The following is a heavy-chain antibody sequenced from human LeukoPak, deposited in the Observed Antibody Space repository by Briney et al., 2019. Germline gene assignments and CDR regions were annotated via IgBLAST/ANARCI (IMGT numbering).Heavy chain of an antibody. D-gene: IGHD4-23*01. J-gene: IGHJ3*02. Sequence: GGSLRLSCAASGFTFRSYAMGWVRQAPGKGLVWVSGISGSGGGTYYADSVKGRFTISRDNSKNTLYLQMNSLRAEDTAVYYCAKDYGGNSGGAFDIWGQGTMVTVSS. CDR2: ISGSGGGT. CDR3: AKDYGGNSGGAFDI. CDR1: GFTFRSYA. V-gene: IGHV3-23*01.